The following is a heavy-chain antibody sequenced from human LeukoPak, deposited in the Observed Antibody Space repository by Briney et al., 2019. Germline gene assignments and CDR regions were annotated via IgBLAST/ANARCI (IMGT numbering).Heavy chain of an antibody. V-gene: IGHV4-59*12. CDR3: ARDNLGYCSSTSCSKDNY. CDR1: GDSINNYY. Sequence: PSETLSLTCTVSGDSINNYYWSWIRQPRGKGLEWIGYIYHSGSTYYNPSLKSRVTISVDRSKNQFSLKLSSVTAADTAVYYCARDNLGYCSSTSCSKDNYWGQGTLVTVSS. D-gene: IGHD2-2*01. J-gene: IGHJ4*02. CDR2: IYHSGST.